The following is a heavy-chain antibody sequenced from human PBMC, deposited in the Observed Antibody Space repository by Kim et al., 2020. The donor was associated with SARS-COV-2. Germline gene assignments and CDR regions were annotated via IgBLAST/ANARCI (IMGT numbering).Heavy chain of an antibody. J-gene: IGHJ6*02. V-gene: IGHV1-24*01. D-gene: IGHD3-22*01. Sequence: ASVKVSCKVSGYTLTELSMHWVRQAPGKGLEWMGGFDPEDGETIYAQKFQGRVTMTEDTSTDTAYMELSSLRSEDTAVYYCATGPSMIADYYYGMDVWGQGTTVTVSS. CDR1: GYTLTELS. CDR3: ATGPSMIADYYYGMDV. CDR2: FDPEDGET.